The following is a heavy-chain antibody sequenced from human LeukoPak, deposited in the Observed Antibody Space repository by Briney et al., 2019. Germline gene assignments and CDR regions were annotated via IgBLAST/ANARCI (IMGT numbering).Heavy chain of an antibody. CDR2: IYSGGST. J-gene: IGHJ3*02. Sequence: GGSLRLSCAASGFTVSSNYMSWVRQAPGKGLEWVSVIYSGGSTYYADSVKGRFTISRDNSKNTLYLQMNSLRAEDTAVYYCARASPQSYSPGAFDIWGQGTMVTVSS. V-gene: IGHV3-53*01. CDR1: GFTVSSNY. CDR3: ARASPQSYSPGAFDI. D-gene: IGHD2-21*01.